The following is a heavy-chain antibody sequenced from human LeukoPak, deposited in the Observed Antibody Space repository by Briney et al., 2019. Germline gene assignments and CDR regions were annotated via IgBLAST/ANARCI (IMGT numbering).Heavy chain of an antibody. CDR3: ARLECSSTTCPFAY. Sequence: GESLKISCKGSGYSFTTNWVGWVRQMPGKGLESMGIIFPGDSDTRYTPSFQGQDIISADKSTGTVYLQWTSLKASDTAIYYCARLECSSTTCPFAYWGQGTLVTVSS. V-gene: IGHV5-51*01. CDR1: GYSFTTNW. D-gene: IGHD2-2*01. CDR2: IFPGDSDT. J-gene: IGHJ4*02.